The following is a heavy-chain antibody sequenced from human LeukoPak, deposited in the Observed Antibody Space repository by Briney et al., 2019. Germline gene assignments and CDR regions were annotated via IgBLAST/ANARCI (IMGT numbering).Heavy chain of an antibody. Sequence: SGTLSLTCAVSGGSISSINWWSWVRQPPGTGLEWIGEIYHSGSTNYNPSLQSRVTISVDKSKNQFSLKLSSVAAADTAVYHCARDSGESSSWYWFEPWGQGTQVTVSS. D-gene: IGHD6-13*01. J-gene: IGHJ5*02. V-gene: IGHV4-4*02. CDR2: IYHSGST. CDR3: ARDSGESSSWYWFEP. CDR1: GGSISSINW.